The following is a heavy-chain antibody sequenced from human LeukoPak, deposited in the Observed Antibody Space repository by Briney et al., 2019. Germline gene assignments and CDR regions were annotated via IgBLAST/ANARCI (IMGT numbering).Heavy chain of an antibody. Sequence: PGGSLRLSCAASGFTFSSYGMHWVRQAPGKGLEWVAFIRYDGSNKYYADSVKGRFTISRDNSKNTLYLQMNSLRAGDTAAYYCAKEGGMVTDYWGQGTLVTVSS. J-gene: IGHJ4*02. CDR2: IRYDGSNK. D-gene: IGHD2-21*02. V-gene: IGHV3-30*02. CDR3: AKEGGMVTDY. CDR1: GFTFSSYG.